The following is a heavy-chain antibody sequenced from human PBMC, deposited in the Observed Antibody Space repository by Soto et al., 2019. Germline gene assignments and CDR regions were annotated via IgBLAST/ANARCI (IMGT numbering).Heavy chain of an antibody. D-gene: IGHD2-15*01. CDR3: TTEDIVVVAPTRDFDY. J-gene: IGHJ4*02. CDR1: GFILSNAW. Sequence: EVQLVESGGGLIKPGGSLRLSCGASGFILSNAWMSWVRQTPGKGLEWVGRIKSEAHGGTTDYAAPVKGRFTISRDDSKNTLYLQMNSLKTEDSAVYYSTTEDIVVVAPTRDFDYWGQGTLVTVSS. V-gene: IGHV3-15*01. CDR2: IKSEAHGGTT.